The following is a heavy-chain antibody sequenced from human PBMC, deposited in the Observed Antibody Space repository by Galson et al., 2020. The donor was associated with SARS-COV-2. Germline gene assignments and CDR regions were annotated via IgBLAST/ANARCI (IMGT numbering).Heavy chain of an antibody. V-gene: IGHV4-39*01. CDR3: ARRGGSGYGSGWFDP. CDR2: IYYSGST. D-gene: IGHD5-12*01. Sequence: TLSLTCTVSGGSISSGSYYWGWIRQPPGKGLEWIGSIYYSGSTYYNPSLKSRVTISGDTSKNQFSLKLSSVTAADTAVYYCARRGGSGYGSGWFDPWGQGTLVTVSS. J-gene: IGHJ5*02. CDR1: GGSISSGSYY.